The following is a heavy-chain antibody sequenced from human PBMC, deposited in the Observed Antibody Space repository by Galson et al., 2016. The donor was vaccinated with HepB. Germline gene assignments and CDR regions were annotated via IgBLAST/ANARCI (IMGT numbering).Heavy chain of an antibody. Sequence: SLRLSCAASGFNFSYYAMHWVRQAPGKGLAWVASISYDGRTNYYVDSLKGRFSISRDNSRRTLDLQMHSLGVEDTAVYYCAKSILRFLGWGTHGMDVWGQGTTVSVSS. CDR2: ISYDGRTN. CDR3: AKSILRFLGWGTHGMDV. V-gene: IGHV3-30*18. J-gene: IGHJ6*02. D-gene: IGHD3-3*01. CDR1: GFNFSYYA.